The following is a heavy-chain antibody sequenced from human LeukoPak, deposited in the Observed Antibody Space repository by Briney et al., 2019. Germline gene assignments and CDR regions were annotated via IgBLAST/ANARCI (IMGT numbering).Heavy chain of an antibody. J-gene: IGHJ4*02. CDR2: MRSDGSDI. V-gene: IGHV3-30*02. D-gene: IGHD1-26*01. CDR1: GFSFISYA. CDR3: ARDDYYLASEN. Sequence: PGGSLRLSCAASGFSFISYAMLWFRQAPGKGLEWVAFMRSDGSDIFYAESLKGRFTISRDNAKSTLFLQMHSLRAEDTAVYYCARDDYYLASENWGQGALVTVSS.